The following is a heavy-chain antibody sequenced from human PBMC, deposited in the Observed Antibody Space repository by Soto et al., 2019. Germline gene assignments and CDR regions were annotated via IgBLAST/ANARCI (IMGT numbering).Heavy chain of an antibody. Sequence: QVQLVQSGAEVKKPGSSVKVSCKASGGTFSSYAISWVRQAPGQGLEWMGGIIPIFGTANYAQKFQGRVTITADESTSTAYIELSSLRSEDTAVYYCASQKFLTPTEDDYCMDVWGHGTTVTVSS. V-gene: IGHV1-69*12. CDR2: IIPIFGTA. J-gene: IGHJ6*02. CDR1: GGTFSSYA. CDR3: ASQKFLTPTEDDYCMDV. D-gene: IGHD3-3*01.